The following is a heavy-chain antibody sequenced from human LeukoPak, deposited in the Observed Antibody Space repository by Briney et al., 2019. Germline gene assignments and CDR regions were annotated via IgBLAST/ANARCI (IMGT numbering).Heavy chain of an antibody. J-gene: IGHJ4*02. Sequence: SVKVSCKASGGTFSRYTMNWVRQAPGQGLEWMGRIIPILGIPNYAQKVEGRVTITADKSKSTAYMELSSLTSEDTGVYYCARGAADGYYYGSGSYYTYWGQGTLVTVSS. D-gene: IGHD3-10*01. V-gene: IGHV1-69*02. CDR3: ARGAADGYYYGSGSYYTY. CDR1: GGTFSRYT. CDR2: IIPILGIP.